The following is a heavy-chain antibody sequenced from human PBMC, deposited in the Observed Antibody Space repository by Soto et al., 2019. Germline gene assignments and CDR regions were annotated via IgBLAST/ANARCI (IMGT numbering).Heavy chain of an antibody. CDR1: GYTFTGYC. J-gene: IGHJ3*02. CDR3: ARDLASTYYYDSSGYYYGSGAFDI. Sequence: ASVKVSCKASGYTFTGYCMHWVRQAPGQGLEWMGWINPNSGGTNYAQKFQGWVTMTRDTSISTAYMELSRLRSDDTAVYYCARDLASTYYYDSSGYYYGSGAFDIWGQGTMVTVSS. D-gene: IGHD3-22*01. CDR2: INPNSGGT. V-gene: IGHV1-2*04.